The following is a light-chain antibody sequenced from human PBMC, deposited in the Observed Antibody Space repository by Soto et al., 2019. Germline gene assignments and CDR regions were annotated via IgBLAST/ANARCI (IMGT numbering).Light chain of an antibody. Sequence: EIVLTQSPGTLSLSPGERATLSCRASQSVTSSYLAWYQQKPGQAPSLLIYGASSMATGIPDRFSGSGSGTDFTLTISRLEPQDFAMYYCHQYGSSPLTFGGGTKVESK. J-gene: IGKJ4*01. V-gene: IGKV3-20*01. CDR3: HQYGSSPLT. CDR2: GAS. CDR1: QSVTSSY.